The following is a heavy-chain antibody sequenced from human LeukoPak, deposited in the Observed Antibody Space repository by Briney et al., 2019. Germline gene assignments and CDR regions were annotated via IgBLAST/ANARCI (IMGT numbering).Heavy chain of an antibody. J-gene: IGHJ4*02. CDR3: ARVGTYYRSLDS. CDR2: IYHSGGT. CDR1: GGSINDAS. Sequence: SETLSLTCTVSGGSINDASWNWIRQPPGQGLEWIGYIYHSGGTNYNPSLKRRVTISLDTSKNQFSLKLSSVPAADTAVYYCARVGTYYRSLDSWGQGTLVTVSS. V-gene: IGHV4-59*01. D-gene: IGHD3-10*01.